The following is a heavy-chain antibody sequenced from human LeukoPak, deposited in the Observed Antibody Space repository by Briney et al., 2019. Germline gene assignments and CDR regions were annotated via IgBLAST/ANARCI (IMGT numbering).Heavy chain of an antibody. CDR1: GGSFSGYY. Sequence: SETLSLTCAVYGGSFSGYYWSWIRQPPGKGLEWIGEINHSGSTNYNPSLKSRVTISVDTSKNQFPLKLSSVTAADTAVYYCARGRQFDPWGQGTLVTVSS. CDR3: ARGRQFDP. J-gene: IGHJ5*02. V-gene: IGHV4-34*01. CDR2: INHSGST.